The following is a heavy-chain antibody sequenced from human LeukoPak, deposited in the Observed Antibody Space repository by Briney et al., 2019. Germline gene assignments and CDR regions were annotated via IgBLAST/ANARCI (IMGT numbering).Heavy chain of an antibody. V-gene: IGHV3-48*02. CDR3: ARDYGYCRGNTCYASFDY. D-gene: IGHD2-2*01. Sequence: GGSLRLSCAASGFTFSGYGINWVRLAPGKGLEWVSMISNGNTEHYADSVKGRFTVSRDNARNSAYLQMNSLRDEDTAMNYCARDYGYCRGNTCYASFDYWGHGTLVTVSS. J-gene: IGHJ4*01. CDR1: GFTFSGYG. CDR2: MISNGNTE.